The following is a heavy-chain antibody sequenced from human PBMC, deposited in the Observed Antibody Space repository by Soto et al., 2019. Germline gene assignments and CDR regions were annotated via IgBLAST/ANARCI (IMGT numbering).Heavy chain of an antibody. CDR3: ARDGRIRRPDWYFDL. J-gene: IGHJ2*01. D-gene: IGHD2-15*01. CDR2: ISRSGSTI. CDR1: GLTFSSYE. Sequence: EVQLVESGGGLVQPGGSLRLSCAASGLTFSSYEMNWVRQAPGTGLEWVSYISRSGSTIYYADSVKGRVTISRDNAKNSLYLQMNSLRAEDTAVYYCARDGRIRRPDWYFDLWGRGTLVTVAS. V-gene: IGHV3-48*03.